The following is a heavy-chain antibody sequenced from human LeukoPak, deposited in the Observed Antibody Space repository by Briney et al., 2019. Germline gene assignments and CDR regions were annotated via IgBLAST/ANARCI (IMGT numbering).Heavy chain of an antibody. CDR1: GYTFTSYG. J-gene: IGHJ6*03. V-gene: IGHV1-18*01. CDR3: ARDRKQWLGYYYYMDV. D-gene: IGHD6-19*01. CDR2: ISAYNGNT. Sequence: ASVKVSCKASGYTFTSYGISWVRQAPGQGLEWMGWISAYNGNTNYAQKLQGRVTMTTDTSTSTAYMELRSLRSDDTAVYYCARDRKQWLGYYYYMDVWGKGTTVTVSS.